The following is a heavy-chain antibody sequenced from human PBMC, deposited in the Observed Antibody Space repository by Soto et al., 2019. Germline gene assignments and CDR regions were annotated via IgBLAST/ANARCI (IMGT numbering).Heavy chain of an antibody. J-gene: IGHJ4*02. V-gene: IGHV4-30-4*01. CDR1: GGSISSGDYY. CDR2: IYYSGST. Sequence: PSETLSLTCTVSGGSISSGDYYWSWIRQPPGKGLEWIGYIYYSGSTYYNPSLKSRVTISVDTSKNQFSLKLSSVTAADTAVYYCARDRRYSYGFEFDYWGQGTLVTVSS. D-gene: IGHD5-18*01. CDR3: ARDRRYSYGFEFDY.